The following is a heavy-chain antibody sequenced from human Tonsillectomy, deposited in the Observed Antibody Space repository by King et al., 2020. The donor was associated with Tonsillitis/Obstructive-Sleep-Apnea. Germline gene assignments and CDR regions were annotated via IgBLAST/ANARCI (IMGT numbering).Heavy chain of an antibody. CDR2: IYWDDDK. J-gene: IGHJ4*02. CDR1: GFSLSTSAVG. CDR3: AHTTFVEWSYYFDY. Sequence: ITLKESGPTLVKPTQTLTLTCTFSGFSLSTSAVGVGWIRQPPGKALEWLALIYWDDDKRYSPSLKSRLTITKDTSKNQVVLTMTNMDPVDTATYYCAHTTFVEWSYYFDYWGQGTLVTVSS. D-gene: IGHD3-3*01. V-gene: IGHV2-5*02.